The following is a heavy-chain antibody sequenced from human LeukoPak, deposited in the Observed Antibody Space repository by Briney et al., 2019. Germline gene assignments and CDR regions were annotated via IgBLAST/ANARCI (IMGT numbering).Heavy chain of an antibody. D-gene: IGHD3-10*01. V-gene: IGHV1-46*01. CDR1: GYTFTSYY. CDR2: INPSGGST. Sequence: ASVKVSCKASGYTFTSYYMHWVRQAPGQGLEWMGIINPSGGSTSYAQKFQGRVTMTRETPTSTVYMELSSLRSEDTAVYYCARDNMVRGVKRMAYYYYGMDVWGQGTTVTVSS. J-gene: IGHJ6*02. CDR3: ARDNMVRGVKRMAYYYYGMDV.